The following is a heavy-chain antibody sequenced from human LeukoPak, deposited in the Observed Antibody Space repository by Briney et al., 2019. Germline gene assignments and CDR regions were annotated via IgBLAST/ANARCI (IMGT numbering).Heavy chain of an antibody. V-gene: IGHV4-30-2*01. D-gene: IGHD5-12*01. CDR1: GGSISSGDYS. J-gene: IGHJ4*02. CDR3: ARGRDGYEPPFDY. CDR2: ILHSGST. Sequence: SQTLSLTCAVSGGSISSGDYSWTWIRQPPGKGLEWIGYILHSGSTYYNSSLRSRLTISVDRSKNQFSLKLVSVTAADTAVYYCARGRDGYEPPFDYWGQGTLVTVSS.